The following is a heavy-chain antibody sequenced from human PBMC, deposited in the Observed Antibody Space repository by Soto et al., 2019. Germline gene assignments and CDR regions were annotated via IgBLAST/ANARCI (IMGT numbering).Heavy chain of an antibody. D-gene: IGHD3-9*01. V-gene: IGHV1-69*06. CDR1: GGTFSSYA. CDR3: ARDRYYDILTGYTYYYYGRDV. Sequence: QVQLVQSGAEVKKPGSSVKVSCKASGGTFSSYAISWVRQAPGQGLEWMGGIIHIFGTANYAQKFQGRVTITADKSTSTAYMELSSLRSEDTAVYYCARDRYYDILTGYTYYYYGRDVWGQGTTVTVSS. J-gene: IGHJ6*02. CDR2: IIHIFGTA.